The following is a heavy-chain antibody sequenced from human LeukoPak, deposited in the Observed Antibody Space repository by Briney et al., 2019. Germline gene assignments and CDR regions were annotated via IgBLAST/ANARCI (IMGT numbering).Heavy chain of an antibody. V-gene: IGHV3-23*01. CDR1: GITLSNYG. CDR3: AREQSGN. D-gene: IGHD6-13*01. J-gene: IGHJ4*02. Sequence: GGSLRLSCGVSGITLSNYGMSWVRQAPGKGLEWVAGLSGSAGGTNYADSVKGRFTISRDNSKNTLYLQMNSLRAEDTAVYYCAREQSGNWGQGTLVTVSS. CDR2: LSGSAGGT.